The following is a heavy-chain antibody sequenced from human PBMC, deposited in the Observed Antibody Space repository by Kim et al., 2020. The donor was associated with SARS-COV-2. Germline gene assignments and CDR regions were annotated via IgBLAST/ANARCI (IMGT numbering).Heavy chain of an antibody. Sequence: NYAQKFQGRVTMTMDPSISTAYMELSRLRSDDTAVYYCASLEQRDAFDIWGQGTMVTVSS. CDR3: ASLEQRDAFDI. V-gene: IGHV1-2*02. J-gene: IGHJ3*02. D-gene: IGHD6-25*01.